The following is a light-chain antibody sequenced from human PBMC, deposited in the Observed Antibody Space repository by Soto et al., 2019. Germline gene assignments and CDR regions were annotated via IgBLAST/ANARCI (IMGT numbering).Light chain of an antibody. V-gene: IGKV1-6*01. CDR2: AAS. Sequence: AIQMTQSPSSLSGSLGDRVTITCRASQAIRNNLGWYQQKPGKAPKLLIFAASSLQTGVPSRFSGSGSGTDFTLTISSLQPEDFATYFCLQNYNNPLTFGGGTKADIK. J-gene: IGKJ4*01. CDR3: LQNYNNPLT. CDR1: QAIRNN.